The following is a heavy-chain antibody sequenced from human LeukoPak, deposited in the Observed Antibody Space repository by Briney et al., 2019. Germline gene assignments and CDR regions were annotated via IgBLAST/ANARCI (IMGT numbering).Heavy chain of an antibody. Sequence: GESLKISCKGSGYSFTSYWIGWVRQMPGKGLEWMGIIYSGDSDTRYSPSFQGQVTISADKSISTAYLQWSSLKASDTAMYYCATVYYYDSSGYQIIFDYWGQGTLVTVSS. CDR3: ATVYYYDSSGYQIIFDY. CDR2: IYSGDSDT. V-gene: IGHV5-51*01. D-gene: IGHD3-22*01. J-gene: IGHJ4*02. CDR1: GYSFTSYW.